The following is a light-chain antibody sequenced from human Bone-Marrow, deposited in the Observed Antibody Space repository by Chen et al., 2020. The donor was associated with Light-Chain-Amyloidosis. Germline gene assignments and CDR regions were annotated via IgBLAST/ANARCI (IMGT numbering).Light chain of an antibody. CDR1: SGDLGAYDF. CDR3: CSFAGNDDWV. J-gene: IGLJ3*02. Sequence: QSALTQPPSASGSLGQSVTISCAGTSGDLGAYDFVSWYQQHPGKAPKLMIHEGTKRPSGVPSRFSGSKSGNTASLTVSGLQAEDEADYYCCSFAGNDDWVFGGGTKLTVL. V-gene: IGLV2-8*01. CDR2: EGT.